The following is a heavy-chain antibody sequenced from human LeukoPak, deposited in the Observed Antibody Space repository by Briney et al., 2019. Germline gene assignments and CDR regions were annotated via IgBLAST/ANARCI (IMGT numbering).Heavy chain of an antibody. D-gene: IGHD3-10*01. V-gene: IGHV3-30-3*01. CDR2: ISYDGSNK. CDR1: GFTFSSYA. Sequence: PGGSLRLSCAASGFTFSSYAMHWVRQAPGKGLEWVAVISYDGSNKYYADSVKGRFTISRDNSKNTLYLQMNSLRAEDTAEYYCARDFKITMVRGVMALGDYWGQGTLVTVSS. CDR3: ARDFKITMVRGVMALGDY. J-gene: IGHJ4*02.